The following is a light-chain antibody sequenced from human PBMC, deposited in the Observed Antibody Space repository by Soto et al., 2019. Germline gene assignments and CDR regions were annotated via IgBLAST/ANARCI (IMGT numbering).Light chain of an antibody. CDR2: DAS. Sequence: IVLTQSPATLSSSPGERATLSCRASQSVSSYLAWYQQKPGQAPRLLIYDASDRATGIPARFSGSGSGTDFTLTISSLEPEDFAVYYCQQRSNWPRTFGQGTTLEIK. CDR1: QSVSSY. V-gene: IGKV3-11*01. CDR3: QQRSNWPRT. J-gene: IGKJ1*01.